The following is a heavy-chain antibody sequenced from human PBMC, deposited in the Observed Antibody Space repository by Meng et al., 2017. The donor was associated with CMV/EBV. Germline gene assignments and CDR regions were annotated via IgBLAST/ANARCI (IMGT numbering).Heavy chain of an antibody. D-gene: IGHD3-3*01. CDR1: GFTFSDYY. Sequence: GESLKISCAASGFTFSDYYMSWIRQAPGKGLEWVGFIRSKAYGGTTEYAASVKGRFTISRDDSKSIAYLQMNSLKTEDTAVYYCTRPSNSITIFGVVTSLSDYWGQGTLVTVSS. CDR3: TRPSNSITIFGVVTSLSDY. CDR2: IRSKAYGGTT. V-gene: IGHV3-49*03. J-gene: IGHJ4*02.